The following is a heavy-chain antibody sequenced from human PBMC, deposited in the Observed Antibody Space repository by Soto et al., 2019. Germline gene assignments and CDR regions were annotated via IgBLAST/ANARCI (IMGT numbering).Heavy chain of an antibody. CDR3: ARDGRYCTSIDCRGVAYDI. J-gene: IGHJ3*02. CDR2: IKEGGSEE. V-gene: IGHV3-7*04. Sequence: EMQLVGSGGGLVQPGGSLRLSCVASGFNFRTHWMTWVRQAPGKGLEWVANIKEGGSEEYYVDSVRGRFAISRDNAKDSLYLQMNSLRVEDTAVYYCARDGRYCTSIDCRGVAYDIWGQGTMVTVSS. CDR1: GFNFRTHW. D-gene: IGHD2-2*01.